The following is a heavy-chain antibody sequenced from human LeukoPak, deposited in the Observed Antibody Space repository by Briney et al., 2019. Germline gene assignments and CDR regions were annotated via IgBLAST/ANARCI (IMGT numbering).Heavy chain of an antibody. CDR3: TDGANFDY. CDR1: GFTFSSYV. V-gene: IGHV3-30-3*01. D-gene: IGHD3-16*01. J-gene: IGHJ4*02. CDR2: ISYDGSNK. Sequence: PGRSLRLSCAASGFTFSSYVMHWVRQAPGKGLEWVAVISYDGSNKYYADSVKGRFTISRDNSKNTLYLQMNSLRAEDTAVYYCTDGANFDYWGQGTLVTVSS.